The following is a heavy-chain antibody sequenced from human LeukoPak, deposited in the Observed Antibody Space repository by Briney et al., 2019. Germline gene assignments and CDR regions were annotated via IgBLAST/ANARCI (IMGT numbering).Heavy chain of an antibody. V-gene: IGHV3-11*05. J-gene: IGHJ5*02. CDR2: ISSSSSYT. Sequence: PGGPLRLSCAASGFTFSDYYMSWIRQAPGKGLEWVSYISSSSSYTNYADSVKGRFTISRDNAKNSLYLQMNSLRAEDTAVYYCARVVAAAGTLYWFDPWGQGTLVTVSS. CDR3: ARVVAAAGTLYWFDP. CDR1: GFTFSDYY. D-gene: IGHD6-13*01.